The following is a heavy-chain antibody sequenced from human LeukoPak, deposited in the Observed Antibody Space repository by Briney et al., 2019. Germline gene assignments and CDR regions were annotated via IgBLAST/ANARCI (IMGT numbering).Heavy chain of an antibody. CDR3: ARETDYGYNWFDP. J-gene: IGHJ5*02. Sequence: PSETLSLTCTVSGGSISSSSYYWGWIRQPPGKGLEWIGSIYYSGSTYYNPSLKSRVTISVDTSKNQFSLKLSSVTAADTAVYYCARETDYGYNWFDPWGQGTLVTVSS. CDR1: GGSISSSSYY. CDR2: IYYSGST. D-gene: IGHD4-17*01. V-gene: IGHV4-39*07.